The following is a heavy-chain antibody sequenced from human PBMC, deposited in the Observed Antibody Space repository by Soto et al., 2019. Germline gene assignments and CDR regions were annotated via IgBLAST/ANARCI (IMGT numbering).Heavy chain of an antibody. D-gene: IGHD6-13*01. CDR3: ARVAAAGSYYYYGMDV. Sequence: SCPTLVNPTQTLTLTCTFSGFSLTTTGMCVSWIRQPPGKALEWLALIDWDDDKYYSTSLKTRLTISKDTSKNQVVLIMTNMDPGDTATYYCARVAAAGSYYYYGMDVWGQGTTVTVSS. V-gene: IGHV2-70*01. CDR2: IDWDDDK. CDR1: GFSLTTTGMC. J-gene: IGHJ6*02.